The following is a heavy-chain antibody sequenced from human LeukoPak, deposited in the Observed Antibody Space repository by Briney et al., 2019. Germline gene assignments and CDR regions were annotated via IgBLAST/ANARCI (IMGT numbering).Heavy chain of an antibody. CDR3: ARAAGIGTVDS. D-gene: IGHD1-1*01. CDR2: IKEDGSQT. J-gene: IGHJ4*02. Sequence: GGSLRLSCEASGFTFSIYWMSWVRQAPGKGLEWVANIKEDGSQTYYVDSVMGRFTISRDNTKRSLYLQMNSLRADDTAVYFCARAAGIGTVDSWGQGILVTVSS. CDR1: GFTFSIYW. V-gene: IGHV3-7*01.